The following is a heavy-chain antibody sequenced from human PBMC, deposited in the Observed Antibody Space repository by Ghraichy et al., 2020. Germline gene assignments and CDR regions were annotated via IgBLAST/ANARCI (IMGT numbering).Heavy chain of an antibody. CDR1: GFTFSSYA. D-gene: IGHD4-17*01. CDR2: ISYDGSNK. V-gene: IGHV3-30*04. J-gene: IGHJ4*02. CDR3: ARDPGYGDYDLNFDY. Sequence: GGSLRLSCAASGFTFSSYAMHWVRQAPGKGLEWVAVISYDGSNKYYADSVKGRFTISRDNSKNTLYLQMNSLRAEDTAVYYCARDPGYGDYDLNFDYWGQGTLVTVSS.